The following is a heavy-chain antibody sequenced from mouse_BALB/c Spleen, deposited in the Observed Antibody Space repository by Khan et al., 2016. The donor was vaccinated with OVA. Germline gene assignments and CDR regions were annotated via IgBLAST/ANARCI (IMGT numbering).Heavy chain of an antibody. CDR2: INTYTGEA. D-gene: IGHD2-1*01. V-gene: IGHV9-3-1*01. Sequence: QLVQSGPELKKPGEPVKISCKASGYTLTNYGMNWVKQAPGKGLKWMGWINTYTGEATYADDFKGRFAFSLDTSARTAYLQINTLKNEDTATYFCSRSNGNYWFAYWGQGTLVTVSA. CDR3: SRSNGNYWFAY. CDR1: GYTLTNYG. J-gene: IGHJ3*01.